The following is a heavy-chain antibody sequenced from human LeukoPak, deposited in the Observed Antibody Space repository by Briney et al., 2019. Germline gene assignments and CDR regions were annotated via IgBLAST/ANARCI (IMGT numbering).Heavy chain of an antibody. CDR2: INHSGRT. Sequence: SETLSLTCAVYGGSFSGYYWSWIRQPRGKGLEWIGEINHSGRTHFNPSLKSRVTISVDTSKNQFSLKLNSETAADTAVYYCARGDSTGARSGWGQGTLVTVSS. CDR1: GGSFSGYY. CDR3: ARGDSTGARSG. D-gene: IGHD7-27*01. J-gene: IGHJ4*02. V-gene: IGHV4-34*01.